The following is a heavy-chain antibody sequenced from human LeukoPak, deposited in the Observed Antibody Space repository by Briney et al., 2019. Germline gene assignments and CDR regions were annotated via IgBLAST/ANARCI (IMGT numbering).Heavy chain of an antibody. CDR1: GFTFSNYW. D-gene: IGHD1-26*01. Sequence: GGSLRLSCAASGFTFSNYWMHWVRQAPGKGLVWVSRINTDGSSTTYADSVKGRFTISRDNAKNTLYLQMNSLRAEDTAVYYCARAGSGSYGAFDIWGQGTMVTVSS. CDR3: ARAGSGSYGAFDI. CDR2: INTDGSST. V-gene: IGHV3-74*01. J-gene: IGHJ3*02.